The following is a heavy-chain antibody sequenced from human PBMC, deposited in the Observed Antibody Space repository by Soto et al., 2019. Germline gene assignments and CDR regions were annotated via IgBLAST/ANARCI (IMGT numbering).Heavy chain of an antibody. CDR1: GFTFSSYG. CDR2: ISYDGSNK. CDR3: AKQSPYSNSWYNIDY. J-gene: IGHJ4*02. V-gene: IGHV3-30*18. Sequence: GGSLRLSCAASGFTFSSYGMHWVRQAPGKGLEWVAVISYDGSNKYYADSVKGRFTISRDNSKNTLYLQMNSMRVEDTAVYYCAKQSPYSNSWYNIDYWGQGTLVTVSS. D-gene: IGHD6-13*01.